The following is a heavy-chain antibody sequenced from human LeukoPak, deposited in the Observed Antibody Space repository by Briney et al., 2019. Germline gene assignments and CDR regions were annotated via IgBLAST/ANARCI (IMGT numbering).Heavy chain of an antibody. V-gene: IGHV1-24*01. D-gene: IGHD2-2*02. CDR1: GYTLTELS. Sequence: ASVTVSCKVSGYTLTELSMHWVRQAPGKGLEWMGGFDPEDGETIYAQKFQGRVTMTEDTSTDTAYMELSSLRSEDTAVYYCATDLLCSSTSCYIEWGQGTLVTVSS. CDR2: FDPEDGET. CDR3: ATDLLCSSTSCYIE. J-gene: IGHJ4*02.